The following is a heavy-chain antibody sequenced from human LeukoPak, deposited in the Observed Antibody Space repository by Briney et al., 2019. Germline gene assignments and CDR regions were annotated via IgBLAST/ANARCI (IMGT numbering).Heavy chain of an antibody. Sequence: NASETLSLTCAVSGGSISSSGYYWGWIRQPPGKGLEWIGVIYSYTGSTYYNPSLKSRVTISVDTSRNQLSLKLTSVTAVDTAVYFCARTGPHRGGLDVWGQGTTVNV. CDR2: IYSYTGST. CDR1: GGSISSSGYY. J-gene: IGHJ6*02. V-gene: IGHV4-39*01. CDR3: ARTGPHRGGLDV. D-gene: IGHD3-9*01.